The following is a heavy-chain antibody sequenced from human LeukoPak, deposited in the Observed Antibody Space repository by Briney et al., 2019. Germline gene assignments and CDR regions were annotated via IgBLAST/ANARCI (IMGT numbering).Heavy chain of an antibody. D-gene: IGHD3-10*01. CDR2: MYYGGST. CDR3: ARSFIMVRGVPTYYFDY. Sequence: SETLSLTCTVSGGSITSSRHYWGWIRQPPGKGLEWIGSMYYGGSTYYNPSLKSRLIISIDTPKSQFSLQLSSVTAADTAVYYCARSFIMVRGVPTYYFDYWGQGTLVTVSS. V-gene: IGHV4-39*01. J-gene: IGHJ4*02. CDR1: GGSITSSRHY.